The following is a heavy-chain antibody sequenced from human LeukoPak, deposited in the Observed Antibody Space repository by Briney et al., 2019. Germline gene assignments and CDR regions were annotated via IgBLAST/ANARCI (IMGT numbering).Heavy chain of an antibody. J-gene: IGHJ2*01. CDR3: AKGRISMIVDDWYFDL. CDR1: GFTFSSYG. D-gene: IGHD3-22*01. CDR2: ISGSGGST. Sequence: GGSLRLSCAASGFTFSSYGMSWVRQAPGKGLEWVSAISGSGGSTYYAESVKGRFTISRDNSKNTLYLQMNSLRAEDTAVYYCAKGRISMIVDDWYFDLWGRGTLVTVSS. V-gene: IGHV3-23*01.